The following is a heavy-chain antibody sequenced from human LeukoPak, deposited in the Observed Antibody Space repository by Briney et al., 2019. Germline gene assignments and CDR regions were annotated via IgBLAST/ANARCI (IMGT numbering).Heavy chain of an antibody. V-gene: IGHV4-31*03. CDR1: GGSITSGGYY. D-gene: IGHD3-16*01. J-gene: IGHJ4*02. CDR3: ARGGPFVYFDY. CDR2: IYYSGNT. Sequence: SQTLSLTCSVSGGSITSGGYYWSWIRQHPGKDLEWIGYIYYSGNTYNNPSLKSRLTISVDTSKNQFSLKLSSVTAADTAVYYCARGGPFVYFDYWGQGILVTVSS.